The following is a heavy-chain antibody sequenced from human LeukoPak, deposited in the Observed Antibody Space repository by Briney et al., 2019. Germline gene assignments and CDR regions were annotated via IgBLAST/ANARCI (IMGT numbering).Heavy chain of an antibody. V-gene: IGHV3-23*01. CDR1: GFTFSSYA. CDR3: AKDQDYGDYYYFDY. D-gene: IGHD4-17*01. CDR2: ISGSGGST. Sequence: GGSLRLSCAASGFTFSSYAMSWVRQAPGKGLEWVSAISGSGGSTCYADSVKGRFTISRDNSKNTLYLQMNSLRAEDTAVYYCAKDQDYGDYYYFDYWGQGTLVTVSS. J-gene: IGHJ4*02.